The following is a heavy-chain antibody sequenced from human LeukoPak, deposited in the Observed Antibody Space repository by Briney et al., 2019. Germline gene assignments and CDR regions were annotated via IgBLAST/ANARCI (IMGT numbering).Heavy chain of an antibody. Sequence: GASLRLSCAASGFTFSSYGMHWVRQAPGKGLEWVAVISYDGSNKYYADSVKGRFTISRDNSKNTLYLQMNSLRAEDTAVYYCAKERPSSGYFDYFDYWGQGTLVTVSS. J-gene: IGHJ4*02. CDR2: ISYDGSNK. V-gene: IGHV3-30*18. CDR1: GFTFSSYG. D-gene: IGHD3-22*01. CDR3: AKERPSSGYFDYFDY.